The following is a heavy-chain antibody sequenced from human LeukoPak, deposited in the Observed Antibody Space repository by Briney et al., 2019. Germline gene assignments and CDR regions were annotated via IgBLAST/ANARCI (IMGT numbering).Heavy chain of an antibody. V-gene: IGHV4-38-2*01. CDR3: ARLNYYGSGQTDY. CDR1: GYSISSGYF. Sequence: SETLSLTCAVSGYSISSGYFWGWIRQPPGKGLEWIGSIYHSGTTYYNPSLKSRVTISVDTSKNQFSLKLSSVTAADTAVYYCARLNYYGSGQTDYWGQGTLVTVSS. J-gene: IGHJ4*02. CDR2: IYHSGTT. D-gene: IGHD3-10*01.